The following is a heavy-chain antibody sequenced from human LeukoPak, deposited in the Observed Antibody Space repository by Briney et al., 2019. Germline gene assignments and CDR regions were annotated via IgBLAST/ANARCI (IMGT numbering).Heavy chain of an antibody. Sequence: GGSLRLSCAASGFTFSSYAMSWVRQAPGKGLEWVSAISGSGGSTYYADSVKGRFTISRDNSKNTLYLQMNSLRDEDTAVYYCAREYCGGDCFPYYFDYWGQGTLVTVSS. CDR2: ISGSGGST. V-gene: IGHV3-23*01. CDR1: GFTFSSYA. D-gene: IGHD2-21*02. CDR3: AREYCGGDCFPYYFDY. J-gene: IGHJ4*02.